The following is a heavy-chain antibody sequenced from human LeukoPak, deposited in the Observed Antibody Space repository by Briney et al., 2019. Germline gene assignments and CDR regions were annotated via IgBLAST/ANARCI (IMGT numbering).Heavy chain of an antibody. V-gene: IGHV4-59*01. CDR1: GGSISSYY. Sequence: SETLSLTCTVSGGSISSYYWSWIRQPPGKGLEWIGYIYYSWSTNYNPSLKSRVTISVDTSKNQFSLKLSSVTAADTAGYYCARGAGGYSYGHWGQGTLVTVSS. CDR2: IYYSWST. J-gene: IGHJ4*02. CDR3: ARGAGGYSYGH. D-gene: IGHD5-18*01.